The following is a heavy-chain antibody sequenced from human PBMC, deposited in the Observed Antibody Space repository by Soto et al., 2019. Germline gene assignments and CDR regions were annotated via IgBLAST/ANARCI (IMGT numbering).Heavy chain of an antibody. J-gene: IGHJ5*02. CDR1: GGSISNYY. CDR3: ASGGNWFDP. Sequence: PSETLSLTCNVSGGSISNYYWTWVRQSPEKGLEWIGYMYYNGNINYNPSLKSRVTISIDTSKNQFSLTLKSVTAADTAVYYCASGGNWFDPWGHGVLITFSS. V-gene: IGHV4-59*01. D-gene: IGHD3-16*01. CDR2: MYYNGNI.